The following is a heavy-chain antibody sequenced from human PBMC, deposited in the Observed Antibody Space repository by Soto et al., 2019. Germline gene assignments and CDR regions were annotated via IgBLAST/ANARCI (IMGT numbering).Heavy chain of an antibody. V-gene: IGHV4-39*01. Sequence: PSETLSLTCTVSGGSISSSSYYWAWVRPPPGQGLEWIGSIYYSGTTYYNPSLKSRVTISEDTSKNQFSLKLSSVTAADTAVFYCARLIRCKTTTCYSDYWGQGTLVTVSS. CDR3: ARLIRCKTTTCYSDY. D-gene: IGHD2-2*01. CDR2: IYYSGTT. J-gene: IGHJ4*02. CDR1: GGSISSSSYY.